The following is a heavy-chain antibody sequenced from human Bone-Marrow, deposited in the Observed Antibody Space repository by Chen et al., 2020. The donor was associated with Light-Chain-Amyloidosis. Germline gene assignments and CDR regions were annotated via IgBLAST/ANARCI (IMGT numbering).Heavy chain of an antibody. J-gene: IGHJ2*01. Sequence: QVQLVESGGGAVQPGKSLRLSCVASGFLFNTYAMHWVRQAPGKGLEWVATVWYDGSKKQYGDSVKGRFTISRDNSKNTIYLQMNNLTVEDTAVYFCARDRPKLGVWYFDLWGRGTLLTVSS. V-gene: IGHV3-33*01. CDR1: GFLFNTYA. CDR3: ARDRPKLGVWYFDL. CDR2: VWYDGSKK. D-gene: IGHD7-27*01.